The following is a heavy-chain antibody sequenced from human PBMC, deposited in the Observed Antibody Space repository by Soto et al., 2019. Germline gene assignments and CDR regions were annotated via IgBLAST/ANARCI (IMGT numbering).Heavy chain of an antibody. CDR3: ARDFLLGYLCGYGMDV. J-gene: IGHJ6*02. CDR2: ISSSGSTI. CDR1: GFTFSDYY. V-gene: IGHV3-11*01. Sequence: PGGSLRLSCAASGFTFSDYYMSWIRQAPGKGLEWASYISSSGSTIYYADSVKGRFTISRDNAKNSLYLQMNSLRAEDTAGYYCARDFLLGYLCGYGMDVWGQGTTVNVSS. D-gene: IGHD2-15*01.